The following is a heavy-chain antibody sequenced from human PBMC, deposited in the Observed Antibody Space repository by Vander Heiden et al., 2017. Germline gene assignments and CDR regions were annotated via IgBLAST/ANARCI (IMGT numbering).Heavy chain of an antibody. CDR1: GFTFSSYE. CDR2: ISSSGSTI. D-gene: IGHD3-16*02. CDR3: ARDLSRFTFGGVIVSYFDY. V-gene: IGHV3-48*03. J-gene: IGHJ4*02. Sequence: EVQLVESGGGLVQPGGSLRLSCAASGFTFSSYEMNWVRQAPGKGLEWVSYISSSGSTIYYADSVKGRFTISRDNAKNSLYLQMNSLRAEDTAVYYCARDLSRFTFGGVIVSYFDYWGQGTLVTVSS.